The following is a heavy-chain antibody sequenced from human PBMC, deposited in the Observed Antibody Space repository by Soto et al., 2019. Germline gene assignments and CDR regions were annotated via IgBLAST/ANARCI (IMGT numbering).Heavy chain of an antibody. CDR3: ARGSPRYSGNWYERFDY. Sequence: SETLSLTCTVSGGSIHNYYWSWMRQTPGKGLVWIGHIYSIGSTKYNPSLQSRVSISSDTSKNQFFLNLTSVSAADTGVYFCARGSPRYSGNWYERFDYWGQGTRVTVSS. CDR2: IYSIGST. CDR1: GGSIHNYY. D-gene: IGHD6-13*01. J-gene: IGHJ4*02. V-gene: IGHV4-59*01.